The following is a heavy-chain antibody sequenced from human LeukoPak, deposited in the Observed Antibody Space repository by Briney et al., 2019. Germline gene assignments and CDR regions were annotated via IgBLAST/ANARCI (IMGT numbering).Heavy chain of an antibody. J-gene: IGHJ4*02. CDR3: ARGYYYDSSGYYGPFDY. Sequence: PSGTLSLTCAVSGGSISSSNWWSWVRQPPGKGLEWIGEIYHSGSTNYNPSLKSRVTISVDTSKNQFSLKLSSVTAADTAVYYCARGYYYDSSGYYGPFDYWGQGTLVTVSS. D-gene: IGHD3-22*01. V-gene: IGHV4-4*02. CDR1: GGSISSSNW. CDR2: IYHSGST.